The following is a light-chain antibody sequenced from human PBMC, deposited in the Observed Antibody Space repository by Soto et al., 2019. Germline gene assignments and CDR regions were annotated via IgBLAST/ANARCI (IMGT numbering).Light chain of an antibody. V-gene: IGKV3-15*01. CDR1: QSVRNN. CDR3: QQYNSGPPIT. J-gene: IGKJ5*01. CDR2: YAS. Sequence: EIMMTQSPATLSVSPGERATLSCWASQSVRNNLAWYQQKPGQAPRLLIYYASTRATGIPARFSGSGSGTEFTLTSSSLQSEEFALSECQQYNSGPPITFGQGTRLEIK.